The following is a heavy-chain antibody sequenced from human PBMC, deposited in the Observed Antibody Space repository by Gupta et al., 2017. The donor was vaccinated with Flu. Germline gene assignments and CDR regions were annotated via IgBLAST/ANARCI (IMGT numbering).Heavy chain of an antibody. D-gene: IGHD2-21*02. V-gene: IGHV3-23*01. Sequence: EAQLLESGGGLVQPGGSLRLSCAASGFTFSSYAMSWVRQAPGKGLEWVSAISGSGGSTYYADSVKGRFTISRDNSKNTLYLQMNSLRAEDTAVYYCAKDQHIVVVTTPLGNIWGQGTMVTVSS. CDR1: GFTFSSYA. J-gene: IGHJ3*02. CDR2: ISGSGGST. CDR3: AKDQHIVVVTTPLGNI.